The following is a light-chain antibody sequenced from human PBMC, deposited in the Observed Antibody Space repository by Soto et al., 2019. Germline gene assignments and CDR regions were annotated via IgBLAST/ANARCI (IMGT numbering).Light chain of an antibody. Sequence: EIVLSQSQGTLSLSXGEXXXXXXXTSQSRGSNFLAWYQHKPGQAPRLLIYASSNRATGIPDRFSGSASGTDFTLTINRLEPEDFAVYYCQLYGISPHFGQGTRLENK. CDR1: QSRGSNF. J-gene: IGKJ5*01. V-gene: IGKV3-20*01. CDR3: QLYGISPH. CDR2: ASS.